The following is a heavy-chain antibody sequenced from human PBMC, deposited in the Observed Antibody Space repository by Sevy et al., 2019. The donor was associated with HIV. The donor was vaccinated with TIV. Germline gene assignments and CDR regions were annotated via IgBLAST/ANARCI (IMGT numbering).Heavy chain of an antibody. J-gene: IGHJ4*02. CDR1: GFTFTNYA. V-gene: IGHV3-23*01. CDR3: AKAGLRLADLSYFDY. CDR2: ISGSGGST. D-gene: IGHD3-16*02. Sequence: GGSLRLSCAASGFTFTNYAMSWVRQAPGKGLEWVSGISGSGGSTYYADSVKGRFTISRDNSKNTLYLQMSSLRAEVTAVYYCAKAGLRLADLSYFDYWGQGAQVTVSS.